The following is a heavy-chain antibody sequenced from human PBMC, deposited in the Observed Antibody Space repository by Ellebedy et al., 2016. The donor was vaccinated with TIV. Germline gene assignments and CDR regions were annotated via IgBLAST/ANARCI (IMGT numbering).Heavy chain of an antibody. CDR1: GFTFSSYA. Sequence: GGSLRLXCAASGFTFSSYAMSWVRQAPGKGLEWVSTMSGGGISTYYADSVKGRFTVSRDNSKNTLYLQMNSLRAEDTAVYYCAKHDYCSITACPFDYWGQGTLVPVSS. CDR3: AKHDYCSITACPFDY. J-gene: IGHJ4*02. CDR2: MSGGGIST. D-gene: IGHD2-2*01. V-gene: IGHV3-23*01.